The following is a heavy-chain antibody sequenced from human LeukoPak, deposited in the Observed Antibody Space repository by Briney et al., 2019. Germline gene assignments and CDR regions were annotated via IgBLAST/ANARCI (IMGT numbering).Heavy chain of an antibody. V-gene: IGHV1-18*01. D-gene: IGHD2-2*01. CDR3: ARDYCSSTSCFGAHWFDP. J-gene: IGHJ5*02. Sequence: ASVKVSCKASGYTFTSYGISWVRQAPGQGLEWMGWISAYNGNTNYAQKLQGRVTMTTDTSTSTAHMELRSLRSDDTAVYYCARDYCSSTSCFGAHWFDPWGQGTLVTVSS. CDR1: GYTFTSYG. CDR2: ISAYNGNT.